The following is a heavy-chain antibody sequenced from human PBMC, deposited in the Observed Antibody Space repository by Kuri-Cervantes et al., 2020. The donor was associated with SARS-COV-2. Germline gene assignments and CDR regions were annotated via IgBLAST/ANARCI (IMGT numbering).Heavy chain of an antibody. V-gene: IGHV3-66*04. CDR3: ARQKQVFVEEFYFDS. CDR1: GFTFDDYA. Sequence: GGSLRLSCAASGFTFDDYAMHWVRQAPGKGLEWVSGIYSGGSTYYADSVKGRFTISRDNSKNTLYLQMNSLRAEDTAVYYCARQKQVFVEEFYFDSWGQGTLVTVSS. CDR2: IYSGGST. J-gene: IGHJ4*01. D-gene: IGHD3-16*01.